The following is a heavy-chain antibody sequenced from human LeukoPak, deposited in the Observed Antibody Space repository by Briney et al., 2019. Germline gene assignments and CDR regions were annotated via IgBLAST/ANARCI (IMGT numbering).Heavy chain of an antibody. CDR2: INHSGST. V-gene: IGHV4-34*01. J-gene: IGHJ4*02. D-gene: IGHD3-10*01. CDR3: ARVPYYYGSGSYYKLLDY. CDR1: GGSFSGYY. Sequence: SETLSLTCAVYGGSFSGYYWSWIRQPPGKGLEWIGEINHSGSTNYNPSLKSRVTISVDTSKNQFSLKLSSATAADTAVYYCARVPYYYGSGSYYKLLDYWGQGTLVTVSS.